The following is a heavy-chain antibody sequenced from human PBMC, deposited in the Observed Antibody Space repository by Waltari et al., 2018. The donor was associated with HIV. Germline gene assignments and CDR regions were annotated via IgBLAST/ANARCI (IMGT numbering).Heavy chain of an antibody. CDR2: ISSSRSTI. CDR3: ARDPFVGMVVAYYFDY. D-gene: IGHD2-15*01. V-gene: IGHV3-48*04. J-gene: IGHJ4*02. Sequence: EVQVVESGGGLVQPGGSLRLSCTDSGFTFSNFGMHWVRQAPGKGLECISYISSSRSTIYADSVKGRFTISRDNAKNSLYLQMNSLRAEDTAVYYCARDPFVGMVVAYYFDYWGQGTVVTVSS. CDR1: GFTFSNFG.